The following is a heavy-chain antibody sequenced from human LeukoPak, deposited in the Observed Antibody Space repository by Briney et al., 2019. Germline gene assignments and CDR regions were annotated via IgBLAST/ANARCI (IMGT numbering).Heavy chain of an antibody. J-gene: IGHJ4*02. CDR1: GFTFSTYS. D-gene: IGHD3-3*01. CDR2: ISSSSSYI. CDR3: AKWDFSGFWSGYTYYFDY. Sequence: GGSLRLSCAASGFTFSTYSMNWVRQAPGKGLEWVSSISSSSSYIYYADSVKGRFTISRDNAKNSLYLQMNSLRAEDTAVYYCAKWDFSGFWSGYTYYFDYWGQGTLVTVSS. V-gene: IGHV3-21*01.